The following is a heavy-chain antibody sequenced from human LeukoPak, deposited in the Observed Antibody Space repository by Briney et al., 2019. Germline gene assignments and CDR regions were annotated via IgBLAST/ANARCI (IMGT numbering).Heavy chain of an antibody. CDR2: IFSGGTT. D-gene: IGHD3-10*01. CDR1: GFSFSMKY. Sequence: PGGSLRLSCAASGFSFSMKYMTWVRQAPGKGLEWVSVIFSGGTTYYADSVKGRFTVSRDNSKNMMYLQMNSLRAEDAAVYYCARFSGPGMQHYYYYMDVWGTGTTVTVSS. V-gene: IGHV3-53*01. J-gene: IGHJ6*03. CDR3: ARFSGPGMQHYYYYMDV.